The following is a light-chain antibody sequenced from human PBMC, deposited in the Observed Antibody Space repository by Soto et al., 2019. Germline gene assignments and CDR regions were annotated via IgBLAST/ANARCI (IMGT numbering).Light chain of an antibody. V-gene: IGKV1-5*03. CDR2: EAS. CDR3: QQYNGYWT. CDR1: QSISGS. J-gene: IGKJ1*01. Sequence: DIQMTQSPSTLSASVGDRVTITCRASQSISGSLAWYQQKPGKAPNLLIYEASNLKSGVPSRFSGSGSGPEYTLTIRSLQPDDSASYYCQQYNGYWTFGQGTRVEIK.